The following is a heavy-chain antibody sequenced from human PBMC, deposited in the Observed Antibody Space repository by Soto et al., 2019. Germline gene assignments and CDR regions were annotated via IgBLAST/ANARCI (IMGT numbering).Heavy chain of an antibody. CDR3: TRDLNHDCGP. V-gene: IGHV3-7*04. J-gene: IGHJ5*02. Sequence: ESGGGLVPPGGSLRLSCAASGFTFSDYWMTWVRQTPGKGLEGVANMNPDGSEQYYLDSVKGRFTISRDNAKNSLYLQMNSQRGEVTAVYSCTRDLNHDCGPWGQGTQVIVSS. D-gene: IGHD2-21*01. CDR2: MNPDGSEQ. CDR1: GFTFSDYW.